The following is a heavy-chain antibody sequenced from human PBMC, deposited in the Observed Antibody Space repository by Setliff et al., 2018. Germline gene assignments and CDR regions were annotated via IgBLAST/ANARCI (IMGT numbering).Heavy chain of an antibody. D-gene: IGHD6-19*01. V-gene: IGHV4-38-2*01. CDR1: VYSISRDCH. J-gene: IGHJ4*02. Sequence: SETLSLTCAVSVYSISRDCHWGWIRQPPGKGLEWIGSIYYSGNTYYNASLKGRVTISGDTSKNRFSLKLTAVTAADTAIYYCARHRAVAGAYYFDFWGQGTLVTVS. CDR3: ARHRAVAGAYYFDF. CDR2: IYYSGNT.